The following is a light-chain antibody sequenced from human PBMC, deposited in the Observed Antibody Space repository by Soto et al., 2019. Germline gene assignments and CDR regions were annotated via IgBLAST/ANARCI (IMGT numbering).Light chain of an antibody. CDR2: AAS. Sequence: IQMTQSPSTLSASVGDRVTITCRASQTISSHLNWYQQKPGKAPNLLVYAASSLQSGVPSRFTGSGSGTDFTLTISSLQPEDFATYYCLQDYNYPRTFGQGTKVDIK. J-gene: IGKJ1*01. CDR3: LQDYNYPRT. V-gene: IGKV1-39*01. CDR1: QTISSH.